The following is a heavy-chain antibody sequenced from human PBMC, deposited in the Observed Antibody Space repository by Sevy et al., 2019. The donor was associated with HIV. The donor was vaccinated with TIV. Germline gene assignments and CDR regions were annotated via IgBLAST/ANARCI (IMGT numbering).Heavy chain of an antibody. J-gene: IGHJ4*02. D-gene: IGHD1-20*01. CDR2: IYYSGST. CDR3: ARLTGTFPPTHSFDY. CDR1: GGSVSSGSYY. Sequence: SETLSLTCTVSGGSVSSGSYYWSWIRQPPGKGLEWIGYIYYSGSTNYNPSLKSRVTISVDTSKNQFSLKLSSVTAADTAVYYCARLTGTFPPTHSFDYWGQGTLVTVSS. V-gene: IGHV4-61*01.